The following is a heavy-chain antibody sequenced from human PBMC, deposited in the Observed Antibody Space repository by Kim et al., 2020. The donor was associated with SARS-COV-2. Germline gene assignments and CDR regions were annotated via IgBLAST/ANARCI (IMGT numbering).Heavy chain of an antibody. J-gene: IGHJ6*02. CDR1: GFTFSSYG. CDR3: AKDGTRGYYYGMDV. CDR2: ISYDGSNK. V-gene: IGHV3-30*18. Sequence: GGSLRLSCAASGFTFSSYGMHWVRQAPGKGLEWVAVISYDGSNKYYADSVKGRFTISRDNSKNTLYLQMNSLRAEDTAVYYCAKDGTRGYYYGMDVWGQGTTVTVSS. D-gene: IGHD3-10*01.